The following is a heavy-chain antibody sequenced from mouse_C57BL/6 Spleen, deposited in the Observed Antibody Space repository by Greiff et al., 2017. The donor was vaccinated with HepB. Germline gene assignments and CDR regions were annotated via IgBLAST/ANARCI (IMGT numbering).Heavy chain of an antibody. J-gene: IGHJ1*03. CDR3: AREMNYYGSSYGYFDV. CDR2: IYPRSGHT. V-gene: IGHV1-81*01. D-gene: IGHD1-1*01. Sequence: QVQLQQSGAELARPGASVKLSCKASGYTFTSYGLSWVKQRTGQGLEWIGEIYPRSGHTYYNEKFKGMATLTADKSSSTAYMGLRSLTSEDSAVYFCAREMNYYGSSYGYFDVWGTGTTVTVSS. CDR1: GYTFTSYG.